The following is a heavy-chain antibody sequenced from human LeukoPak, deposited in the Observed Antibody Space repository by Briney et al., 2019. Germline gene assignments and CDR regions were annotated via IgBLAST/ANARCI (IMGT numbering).Heavy chain of an antibody. V-gene: IGHV3-23*01. J-gene: IGHJ4*02. CDR2: ISGSGGST. Sequence: PGGSLRLSCAASGFTFSSYAKSWVRQAPGKGLEWVSAISGSGGSTYYADSVKGRFTISRDSSKNTLYPQMNSLRAEDTAVYYCAKDRDRIAGLIYFDYWGQGTLVTVSS. CDR3: AKDRDRIAGLIYFDY. CDR1: GFTFSSYA. D-gene: IGHD6-13*01.